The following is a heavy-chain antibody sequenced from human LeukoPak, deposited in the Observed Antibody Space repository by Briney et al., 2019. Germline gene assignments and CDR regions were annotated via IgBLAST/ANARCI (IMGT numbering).Heavy chain of an antibody. D-gene: IGHD3-22*01. CDR2: INHSGST. CDR3: ARRGTYYYDSSGYYSDY. CDR1: GGSFSGYY. Sequence: SETLSLTCAVYGGSFSGYYWSWIRQPPGKGLEWIGKINHSGSTNYNPSLKSRVTISVDTSKNQFSLKLSSVTAADTAVYYCARRGTYYYDSSGYYSDYWGQGTLVTVSS. J-gene: IGHJ4*02. V-gene: IGHV4-34*01.